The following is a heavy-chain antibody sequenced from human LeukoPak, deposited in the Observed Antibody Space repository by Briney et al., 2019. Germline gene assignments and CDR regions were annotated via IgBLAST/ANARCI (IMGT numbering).Heavy chain of an antibody. Sequence: SVKVSCKASGGTFSSYAISWVRQAPGQGLEWMGGIIPIFGTANYAQKFQGRVTITADESTSTAYMELSSLRSEDTAVYYCAREYDNDYYFDYWGQGTLVTVSS. CDR3: AREYDNDYYFDY. D-gene: IGHD3-22*01. CDR2: IIPIFGTA. CDR1: GGTFSSYA. J-gene: IGHJ4*02. V-gene: IGHV1-69*01.